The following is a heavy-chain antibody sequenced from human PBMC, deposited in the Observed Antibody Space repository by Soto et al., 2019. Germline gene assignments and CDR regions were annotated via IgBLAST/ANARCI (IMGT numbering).Heavy chain of an antibody. CDR2: IWHTGRP. V-gene: IGHV4-4*02. CDR1: GDSLTNNHW. CDR3: VRDSRTGCSSINCYMH. Sequence: QLQLRESGPGLVQPSGTLSLTCDVSGDSLTNNHWWSWVRQAPGKGLGWMGEIWHTGRPNYNPSHKSRVAISIDKSKNQFSLKSSSVTAADTAVYYCVRDSRTGCSSINCYMHWGQGTLVTVSS. J-gene: IGHJ4*02. D-gene: IGHD2-15*01.